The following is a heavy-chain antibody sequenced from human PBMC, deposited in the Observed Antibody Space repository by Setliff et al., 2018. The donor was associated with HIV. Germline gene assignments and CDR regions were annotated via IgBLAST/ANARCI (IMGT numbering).Heavy chain of an antibody. CDR2: IYYGGQT. D-gene: IGHD6-19*01. CDR3: EVAGQ. J-gene: IGHJ4*02. Sequence: SETLSLTCSVSGGSINANEYYWNWIRQSPGKGLEWIGHIYYGGQTDYNPSLKSRVTISVDTSKNQFSLKLSSVTAADTAMYYCEVAGQWGQGTLVTVSS. V-gene: IGHV4-59*08. CDR1: GGSINANEYY.